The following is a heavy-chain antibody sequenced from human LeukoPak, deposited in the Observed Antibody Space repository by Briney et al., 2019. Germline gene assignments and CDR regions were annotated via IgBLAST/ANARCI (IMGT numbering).Heavy chain of an antibody. J-gene: IGHJ4*02. V-gene: IGHV3-21*01. CDR3: ASSIAAAGTPNYYFDY. CDR1: GFTFSSYS. Sequence: GGSLRLSCAASGFTFSSYSMNWVRQAPGKGLEWVSSISSSSSYIYYADSVKGRFTISRDNAKNSLYLQMNSLRAEDTAVYYCASSIAAAGTPNYYFDYWGQGTLVTVSS. CDR2: ISSSSSYI. D-gene: IGHD6-13*01.